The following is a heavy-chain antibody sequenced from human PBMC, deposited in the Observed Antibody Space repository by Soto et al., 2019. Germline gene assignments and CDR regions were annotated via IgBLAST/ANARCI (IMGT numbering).Heavy chain of an antibody. D-gene: IGHD5-18*01. V-gene: IGHV1-18*04. J-gene: IGHJ4*02. CDR3: ARDPPRRYRYGQGLDY. CDR1: GYTFTSYG. CDR2: ISTYNGNT. Sequence: HVQLVQSGAEVKKPGASVKVSCTASGYTFTSYGISWGRQAPGQGLGLVGWISTYNGNTNYAQKLQGRVTMTTDTTTRTAYMEVRSLRSDDTAVYYCARDPPRRYRYGQGLDYWGQGTLVTVSS.